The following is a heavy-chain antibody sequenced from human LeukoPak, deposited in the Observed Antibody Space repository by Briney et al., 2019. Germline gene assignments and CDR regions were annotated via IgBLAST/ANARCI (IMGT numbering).Heavy chain of an antibody. Sequence: GESLRLSCAPSGFTFSRHGMHWVRQAPGKGLEWVAIISNDGSRKYYAHSVEGRFTISRDNSKNTLYLQMDSLRAEDTAVYYCARDRAWNYFDYWGQGTLVTVSS. D-gene: IGHD3-3*01. CDR3: ARDRAWNYFDY. J-gene: IGHJ4*02. V-gene: IGHV3-30*03. CDR1: GFTFSRHG. CDR2: ISNDGSRK.